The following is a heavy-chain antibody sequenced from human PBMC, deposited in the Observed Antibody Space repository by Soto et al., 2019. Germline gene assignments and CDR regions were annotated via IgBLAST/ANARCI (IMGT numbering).Heavy chain of an antibody. CDR3: ARWNIVVVVAATLGYNWFDP. CDR1: GGSISSYY. Sequence: QVQLQESGPGLVKPSETLSLTCTVSGGSISSYYWSWIRQPPGKGLAWIGYIYYSGRTNYNPSLKRRVTISVDTSKIQFSLKLSSVTAADTAVYYCARWNIVVVVAATLGYNWFDPWGQGTLVTVSS. V-gene: IGHV4-59*01. D-gene: IGHD2-15*01. CDR2: IYYSGRT. J-gene: IGHJ5*02.